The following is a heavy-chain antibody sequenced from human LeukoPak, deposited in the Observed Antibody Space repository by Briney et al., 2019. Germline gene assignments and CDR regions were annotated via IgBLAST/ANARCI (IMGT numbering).Heavy chain of an antibody. J-gene: IGHJ4*02. CDR2: FYYSGST. V-gene: IGHV4-30-4*08. D-gene: IGHD6-13*01. Sequence: SETLSLTCTVSGGSISSGDYYWSWIRQPPGKGLEWIGYFYYSGSTYYNPSLKSRVTISVDTSKNQFSLKLSSVTAADTAVYYCARDLEAAAAPDYWGQGTLVTVSS. CDR1: GGSISSGDYY. CDR3: ARDLEAAAAPDY.